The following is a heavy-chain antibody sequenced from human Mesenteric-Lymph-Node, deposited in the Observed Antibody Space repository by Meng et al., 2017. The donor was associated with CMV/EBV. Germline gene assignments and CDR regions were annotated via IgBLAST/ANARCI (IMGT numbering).Heavy chain of an antibody. V-gene: IGHV3-21*01. CDR2: ISGTTPYI. J-gene: IGHJ4*02. Sequence: LILSCVASGFTFSVFGMNWVRQAPGKGLEWVASISGTTPYIHYADSMKGRVTVSRDNAKNSMYLQLSSLRADDTAVYYCARGVFDNWGQGTLVTVSS. CDR3: ARGVFDN. CDR1: GFTFSVFG.